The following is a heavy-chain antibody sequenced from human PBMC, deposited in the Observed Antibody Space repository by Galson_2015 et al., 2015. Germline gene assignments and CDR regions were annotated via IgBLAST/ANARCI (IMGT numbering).Heavy chain of an antibody. D-gene: IGHD3-16*01. V-gene: IGHV3-30*18. CDR2: ISFDGSNR. CDR1: GFTFSNYG. Sequence: SLRLSCAASGFTFSNYGMHWVRQAPGKGLEWVALISFDGSNRNYADSVKGRFTISRDNSSNTLYLQMNSLRPEDTAVYYCAKVSGVLTPFDYWGQGTLVTVSS. J-gene: IGHJ4*02. CDR3: AKVSGVLTPFDY.